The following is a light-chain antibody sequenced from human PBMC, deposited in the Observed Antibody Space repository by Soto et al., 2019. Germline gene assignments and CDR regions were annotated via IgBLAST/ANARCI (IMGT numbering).Light chain of an antibody. CDR1: SSDVGGYNY. J-gene: IGLJ1*01. V-gene: IGLV2-14*01. Sequence: QSALTQSASVSVSPGQSITISCTGTSSDVGGYNYVSWYQQHPGKAPKLMIYDVSNRPSGVSNRFSGSKSGNTASLTISGLQAEDEADYYCSSYTSSGSLYVFGTGTKLTVL. CDR3: SSYTSSGSLYV. CDR2: DVS.